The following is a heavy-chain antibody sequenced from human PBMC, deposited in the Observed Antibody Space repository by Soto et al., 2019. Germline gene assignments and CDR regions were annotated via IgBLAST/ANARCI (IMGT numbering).Heavy chain of an antibody. J-gene: IGHJ3*02. D-gene: IGHD2-15*01. V-gene: IGHV3-7*01. CDR3: ARDNPRYCSGGSCFDAFDI. CDR2: IKQEGSEK. Sequence: GGSLRLSCAASGFTFSSYWMSWVRQAPGKGLEWVANIKQEGSEKYYVDSVKGRFTISRDNAKNSLYLQMNSLRAEDTAVYYCARDNPRYCSGGSCFDAFDIWGQGTMVTVSS. CDR1: GFTFSSYW.